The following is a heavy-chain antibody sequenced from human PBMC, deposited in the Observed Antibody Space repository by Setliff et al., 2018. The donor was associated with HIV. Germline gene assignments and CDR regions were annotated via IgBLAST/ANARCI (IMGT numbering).Heavy chain of an antibody. CDR1: GGSIDSFSYY. Sequence: PSETLSLTCAVSGGSIDSFSYYWGWIRQTPGKELGWIGNIYHSGSTNYNPSLKSRAAISVDRSKRHFFLKLRSVTAADTAVYYCARQWAERVMDVWGNGTTVTVSS. V-gene: IGHV4-39*01. CDR3: ARQWAERVMDV. CDR2: IYHSGST. D-gene: IGHD1-26*01. J-gene: IGHJ6*03.